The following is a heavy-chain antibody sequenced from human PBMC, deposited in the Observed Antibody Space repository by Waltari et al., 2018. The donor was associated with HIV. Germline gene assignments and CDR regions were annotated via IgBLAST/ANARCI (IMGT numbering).Heavy chain of an antibody. Sequence: QLLHPEDEDRQPGASVKVSSKASGYTPHRYAISWVRQAPGQGLEWMALSRDGSGNTKYAQKFQGRLTVATDMSTSTGYMELTRLTSDDTAVYYCGGEYYYDQIYYYYGVDVWGQGTTVTVSS. CDR1: GYTPHRYA. J-gene: IGHJ6*02. CDR3: GGEYYYDQIYYYYGVDV. V-gene: IGHV1-18*01. D-gene: IGHD3-22*01. CDR2: SRDGSGNT.